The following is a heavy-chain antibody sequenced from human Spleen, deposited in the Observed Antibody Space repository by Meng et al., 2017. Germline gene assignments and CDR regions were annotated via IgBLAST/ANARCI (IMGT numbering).Heavy chain of an antibody. CDR3: ARDMDYYDRSGYYY. CDR1: GFMFREYG. D-gene: IGHD3-22*01. J-gene: IGHJ4*02. CDR2: ISGGRGGTT. Sequence: GESLKISCAASGFMFREYGMTWVRQAPGRGLEWVSSISGGRGGTTYSANSLKGRFTISRDNARNTLFLQMNSLRAEDTAVYYCARDMDYYDRSGYYYWGQGTLVTVSS. V-gene: IGHV3-23*01.